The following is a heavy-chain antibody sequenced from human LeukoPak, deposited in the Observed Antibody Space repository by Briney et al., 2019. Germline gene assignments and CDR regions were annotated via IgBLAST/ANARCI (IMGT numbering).Heavy chain of an antibody. CDR2: IYHSGST. CDR1: GYSISSGYY. D-gene: IGHD2-2*01. CDR3: TRASYCSSTSCYYEGAFDI. V-gene: IGHV4-38-2*02. J-gene: IGHJ3*02. Sequence: SETLSLTCTVSGYSISSGYYWGWIRQPPGKGLEWIGSIYHSGSTYYNPSLKSRVTISVDTSKNQFSLKLSSVTAADTAVYYCTRASYCSSTSCYYEGAFDIWGQGTMVTVSS.